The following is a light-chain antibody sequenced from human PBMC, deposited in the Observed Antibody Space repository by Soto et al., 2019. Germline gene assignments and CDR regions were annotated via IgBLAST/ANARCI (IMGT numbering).Light chain of an antibody. CDR3: QVWDSSSDHPGV. J-gene: IGLJ2*01. CDR2: YDS. V-gene: IGLV3-21*04. Sequence: SYELTQPPSGSVAPGKTARITCGGNNIGSKSVHWYQQKPGLAPLLVIYYDSDRPSRIPERFSGSNSGNTATLTISRVEAGDEADYYCQVWDSSSDHPGVFGGGTKLTVL. CDR1: NIGSKS.